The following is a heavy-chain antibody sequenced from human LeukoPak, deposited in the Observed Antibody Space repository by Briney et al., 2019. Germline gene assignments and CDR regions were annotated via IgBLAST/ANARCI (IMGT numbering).Heavy chain of an antibody. CDR1: GGSISSSSYY. CDR2: IYYSGST. D-gene: IGHD2-2*01. V-gene: IGHV4-39*01. CDR3: ARGQDYCCSTSCYNWFDP. Sequence: SETLSLTCTVSGGSISSSSYYWGWIRQPPGKGLEWIGSIYYSGSTYYNPSLKSRVTISVDTSKNQFSLKLSSVTAADTAVYYCARGQDYCCSTSCYNWFDPWVQGTLVTVSS. J-gene: IGHJ5*02.